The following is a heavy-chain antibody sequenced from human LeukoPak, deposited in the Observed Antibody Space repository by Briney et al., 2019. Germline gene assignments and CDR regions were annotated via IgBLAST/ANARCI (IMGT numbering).Heavy chain of an antibody. J-gene: IGHJ4*02. Sequence: SETLSLTCTVSGGSISSSSYYWGWIRQPPGKGLEWIGSIYYSGSTYHNPSLKSRVTISVDTSKIQFSLKLSSVTAADTAVYYCARRGGNGLDYWGQGTLVTVSS. CDR1: GGSISSSSYY. V-gene: IGHV4-39*01. CDR3: ARRGGNGLDY. CDR2: IYYSGST. D-gene: IGHD4-23*01.